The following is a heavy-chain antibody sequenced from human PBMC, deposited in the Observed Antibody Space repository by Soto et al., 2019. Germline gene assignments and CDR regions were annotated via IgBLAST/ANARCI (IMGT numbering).Heavy chain of an antibody. CDR1: GFTFSGYT. J-gene: IGHJ4*02. CDR3: ARSSFDY. CDR2: ITSGGSYI. V-gene: IGHV3-21*01. Sequence: XGSLRLSCAASGFTFSGYTMNWVRQAPGKGLEWVSSITSGGSYIYYADSVKGRFTISRDNAKNSLYLQINSLRAEDTAMYYCARSSFDYWGQGTLVTVS.